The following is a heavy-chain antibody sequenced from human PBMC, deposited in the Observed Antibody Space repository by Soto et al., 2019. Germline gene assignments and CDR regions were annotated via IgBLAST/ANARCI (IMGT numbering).Heavy chain of an antibody. CDR2: ISGSGSSI. V-gene: IGHV3-21*01. D-gene: IGHD6-13*01. CDR3: TSARGRSWYFDY. CDR1: GFTFRSYS. J-gene: IGHJ4*02. Sequence: GSLRLSCAASGFTFRSYSVNWVRQAPGKGLEWVTSISGSGSSIYYADSVKGRFTISRDNAKSSLYLPMNSLRAEDTAVYYCTSARGRSWYFDYWGQGALVTVSS.